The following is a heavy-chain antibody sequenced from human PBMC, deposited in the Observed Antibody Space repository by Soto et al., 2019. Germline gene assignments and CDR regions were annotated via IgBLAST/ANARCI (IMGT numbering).Heavy chain of an antibody. CDR1: GGSISSGGYY. J-gene: IGHJ4*02. CDR2: IYYSGST. Sequence: SETLSLTCTVSGGSISSGGYYWSWIRQHPGKGLEWIGYIYYSGSTYYNPSLKSRVTISVDTSKNQFSLKLSSVTAADTAVYYCAREMYYDSSGYYYFDYWGQGTLVTVSS. V-gene: IGHV4-31*03. CDR3: AREMYYDSSGYYYFDY. D-gene: IGHD3-22*01.